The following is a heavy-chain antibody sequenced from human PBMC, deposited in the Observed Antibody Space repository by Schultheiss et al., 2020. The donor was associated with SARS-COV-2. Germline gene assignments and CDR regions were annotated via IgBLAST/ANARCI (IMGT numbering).Heavy chain of an antibody. Sequence: GESLKISCSASGFTFSSYAMHWVRQAPGKGLEYVSAISSNGGSTYYADSVKGRFTISRDNAKNSLYLQMNSLRAEDTAVYYCARGWYDFWSGYPTVLHYYYGMDVWGQGTTVTVSS. V-gene: IGHV3-64*04. CDR1: GFTFSSYA. J-gene: IGHJ6*02. D-gene: IGHD3-3*01. CDR3: ARGWYDFWSGYPTVLHYYYGMDV. CDR2: ISSNGGST.